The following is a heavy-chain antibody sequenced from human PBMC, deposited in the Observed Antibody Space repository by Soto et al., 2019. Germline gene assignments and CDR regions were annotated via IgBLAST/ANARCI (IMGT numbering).Heavy chain of an antibody. V-gene: IGHV4-34*01. D-gene: IGHD6-13*01. CDR3: ASGVAAPSLGMAV. Sequence: PSETLSLTCAVYGGSFSGYYWSWIRQPPGKGLEWIGEINHSGSTNYNPSLKSRVAISVDTSKNQFSLKLSSVTAADTAVYYCASGVAAPSLGMAVWGQGTTVTVSS. CDR1: GGSFSGYY. CDR2: INHSGST. J-gene: IGHJ6*02.